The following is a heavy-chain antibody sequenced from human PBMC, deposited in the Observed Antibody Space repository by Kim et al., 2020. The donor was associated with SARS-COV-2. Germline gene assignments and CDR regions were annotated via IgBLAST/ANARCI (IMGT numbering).Heavy chain of an antibody. V-gene: IGHV1-46*01. Sequence: ASVKVSCKASGYTFTSYYMHWVRQAPGQGLEWMGIINPSGGSTSYAQKFQGRVTMTRDTSTSTVYMELSSLRSEDTAVYYCARGMRVRRYYYGSGSERPNYGMDVWGQGTTVTVSS. CDR2: INPSGGST. CDR3: ARGMRVRRYYYGSGSERPNYGMDV. J-gene: IGHJ6*02. D-gene: IGHD3-10*01. CDR1: GYTFTSYY.